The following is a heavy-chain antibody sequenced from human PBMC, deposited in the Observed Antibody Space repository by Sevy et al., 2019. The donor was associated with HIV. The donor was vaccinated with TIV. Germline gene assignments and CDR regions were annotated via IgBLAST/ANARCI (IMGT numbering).Heavy chain of an antibody. Sequence: SETLSLTCAVYIGSFSGYHWTWIRQSPGKGLEWIGQIDHSGGTNYNPSLKGLVTISVDTSKNQFSLTLGSVTAADTAVYYCVRGGEGVMPSPLLGLGPWTTYWYFDLWGRGTLVTVSS. V-gene: IGHV4-34*01. CDR2: IDHSGGT. CDR1: IGSFSGYH. D-gene: IGHD3-16*01. J-gene: IGHJ2*01. CDR3: VRGGEGVMPSPLLGLGPWTTYWYFDL.